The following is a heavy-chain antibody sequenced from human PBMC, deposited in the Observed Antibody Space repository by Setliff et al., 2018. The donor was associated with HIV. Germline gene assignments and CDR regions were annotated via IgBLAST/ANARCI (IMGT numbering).Heavy chain of an antibody. CDR3: ARAYNVYDYRFDSSGYDY. CDR2: IKQDGSEK. V-gene: IGHV3-7*03. D-gene: IGHD3-22*01. CDR1: GFTFSSHW. J-gene: IGHJ4*02. Sequence: GGSLRLSCAASGFTFSSHWMSWIRQAPGKGLEWVASIKQDGSEKYYVDSVKGRFTISRDNTENSLYLQMNNLRVDDTAIYYCARAYNVYDYRFDSSGYDYWGQGTLVTVSS.